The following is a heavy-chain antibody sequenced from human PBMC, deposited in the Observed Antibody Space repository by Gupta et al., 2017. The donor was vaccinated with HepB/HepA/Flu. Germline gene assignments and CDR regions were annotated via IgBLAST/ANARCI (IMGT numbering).Heavy chain of an antibody. CDR2: INHSGST. J-gene: IGHJ5*02. CDR3: ARSLRNPYYDFWSGYYRPPGWFDP. CDR1: GGSFSGFY. Sequence: QVQLQQWGAGLLKPSETLSLTCAVYGGSFSGFYWSWIRQPPGKWLEWIGEINHSGSTNYNPSLKSRVIISVDTSKNQFSLKLSSVTAADTAVYYCARSLRNPYYDFWSGYYRPPGWFDPWGQGTLVTVSS. V-gene: IGHV4-34*01. D-gene: IGHD3-3*01.